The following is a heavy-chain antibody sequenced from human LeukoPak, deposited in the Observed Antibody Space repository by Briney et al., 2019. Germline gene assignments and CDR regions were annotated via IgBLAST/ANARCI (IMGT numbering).Heavy chain of an antibody. V-gene: IGHV1-46*01. Sequence: ASVKVSCKASGYTFTSYYMHWVRQAPGQGLEWMGIINPSGGSTSYAQKFQGRVTMTRDTSTSTVYMELSSLRSEDTAVYYCTRGAAYYEYVWGSFRSIDFDFWGQGTLVTVSS. CDR3: TRGAAYYEYVWGSFRSIDFDF. J-gene: IGHJ4*02. D-gene: IGHD3-16*02. CDR1: GYTFTSYY. CDR2: INPSGGST.